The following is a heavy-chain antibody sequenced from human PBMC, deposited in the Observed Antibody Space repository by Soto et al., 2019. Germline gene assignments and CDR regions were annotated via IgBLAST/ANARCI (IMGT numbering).Heavy chain of an antibody. CDR1: GGTFSSYA. V-gene: IGHV1-69*06. CDR3: AGRYCSGGSCYDRFGYYYGMDV. D-gene: IGHD2-15*01. J-gene: IGHJ6*02. Sequence: QVQLVQSGAEVKKPGSSVKVSCKASGGTFSSYAISWVLQAPGQGLEWMGGIIPIFGTANYAQKFQGRVTITADKSTSAAYIELSSLRSEDTAVYYCAGRYCSGGSCYDRFGYYYGMDVWGQGTTVTVSS. CDR2: IIPIFGTA.